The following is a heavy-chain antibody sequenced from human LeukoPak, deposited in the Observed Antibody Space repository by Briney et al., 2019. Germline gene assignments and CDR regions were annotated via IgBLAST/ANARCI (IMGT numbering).Heavy chain of an antibody. CDR1: GGSISSYY. V-gene: IGHV4-4*07. J-gene: IGHJ4*02. Sequence: NPSETLSLTCTVSGGSISSYYWGWIRQPAGKGLEWIGRIYTSGSTNYNPSLKSRVTMSVDTSKNQFSLKLSSVTVADTAVYYCAREGFVRGPDYWGQGTLVTVSS. CDR3: AREGFVRGPDY. CDR2: IYTSGST. D-gene: IGHD2-21*01.